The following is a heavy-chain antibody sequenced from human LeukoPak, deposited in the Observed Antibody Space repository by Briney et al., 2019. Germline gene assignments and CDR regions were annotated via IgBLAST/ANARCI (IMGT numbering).Heavy chain of an antibody. V-gene: IGHV4-59*08. J-gene: IGHJ3*02. CDR2: IYYSGST. Sequence: SETLSLTCTVSGGSISSYYWSWNRHPPGKGLELIGYIYYSGSTNYNPSLKSRVTISVDTSKNQFSLKLSSVTAADTAVYYCARRSAENDAFDIWGQGTMVTVSS. CDR1: GGSISSYY. D-gene: IGHD2-2*01. CDR3: ARRSAENDAFDI.